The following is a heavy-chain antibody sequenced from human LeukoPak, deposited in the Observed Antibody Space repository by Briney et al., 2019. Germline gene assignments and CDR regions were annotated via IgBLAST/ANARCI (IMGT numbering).Heavy chain of an antibody. D-gene: IGHD2-2*01. Sequence: GGSLRLSCAASGFTFSSYSMNWVRQAPGKGLEWVSSISSSSSYIYYADSVKGRFTISRDNAKNSLYLQMNSLRAEDTAVYYCARRYCSSTSCYAPAFDIWGQGTMVTVSS. V-gene: IGHV3-21*01. CDR3: ARRYCSSTSCYAPAFDI. CDR2: ISSSSSYI. J-gene: IGHJ3*02. CDR1: GFTFSSYS.